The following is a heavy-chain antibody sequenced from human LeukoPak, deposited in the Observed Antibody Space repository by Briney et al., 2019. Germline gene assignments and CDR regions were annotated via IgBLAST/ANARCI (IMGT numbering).Heavy chain of an antibody. CDR3: AREDYYGSEHMDV. CDR1: GFTFSSYE. J-gene: IGHJ6*03. CDR2: ISSSSSTI. D-gene: IGHD3-10*01. Sequence: PGGSLRLSSAASGFTFSSYEMNWVRQAPGKGLEWVSYISSSSSTILYADSVKGRFTISRDNAKNSLYLQMNSLRAEDTAVYYCAREDYYGSEHMDVWGKGTTVIVSS. V-gene: IGHV3-48*01.